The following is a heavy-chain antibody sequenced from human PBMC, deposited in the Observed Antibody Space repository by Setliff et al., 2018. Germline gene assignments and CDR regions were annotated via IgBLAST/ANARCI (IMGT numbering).Heavy chain of an antibody. CDR2: INPAGGST. J-gene: IGHJ6*03. D-gene: IGHD3-22*01. V-gene: IGHV1-46*01. CDR3: ARDRNDNYESSGYYYAGGYMDV. CDR1: GYTFTSYY. Sequence: ASVKVSCKASGYTFTSYYMHWVRQAPGQGLEWMGLINPAGGSTSYAQKFQGRVTMTRDTSTSTVFMELSSLRSEDTAVYYCARDRNDNYESSGYYYAGGYMDVWGKGTTVTVSS.